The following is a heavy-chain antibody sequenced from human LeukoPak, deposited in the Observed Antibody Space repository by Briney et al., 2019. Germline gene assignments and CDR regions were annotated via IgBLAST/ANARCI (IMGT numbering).Heavy chain of an antibody. Sequence: GGSLRLSSAASGFTFSSYAMSWVRQAPGEGLEWVSGISGSDGSTNYADSVKGRFTISRENSKNTLYLQMNSLRAEDTAVYYCAKDSAKKYDDYWGQGTLATVSS. CDR3: AKDSAKKYDDY. V-gene: IGHV3-23*01. D-gene: IGHD2/OR15-2a*01. J-gene: IGHJ4*02. CDR1: GFTFSSYA. CDR2: ISGSDGST.